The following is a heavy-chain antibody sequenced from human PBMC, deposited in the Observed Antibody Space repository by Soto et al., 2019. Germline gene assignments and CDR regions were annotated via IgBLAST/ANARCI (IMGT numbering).Heavy chain of an antibody. D-gene: IGHD1-7*01. Sequence: SETLSLTCAVSGGSISSSNWWSFFRQPPGKGLEWIGEIYRTGSTNYNPSLKSRVTISLDKSENQFSLKVTSLTAADTAVYYCASRDPGTSVDYWGQGTLVTVSS. J-gene: IGHJ4*02. CDR3: ASRDPGTSVDY. CDR2: IYRTGST. V-gene: IGHV4-4*02. CDR1: GGSISSSNW.